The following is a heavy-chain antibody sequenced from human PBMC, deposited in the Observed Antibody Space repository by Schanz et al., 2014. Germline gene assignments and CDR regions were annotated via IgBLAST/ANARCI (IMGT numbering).Heavy chain of an antibody. CDR1: GDSVSSNSAA. Sequence: QVQLQQSGPGLLKPSQTLSLTCAISGDSVSSNSAAWNWIRQSPSRGLEWLGRTYYRSNWYNDYAASLKSRITVTRDTSKNQFSLQLNSVTPEDTAMYYCARGVHWFDYWGQGTLVTVSS. CDR3: ARGVHWFDY. CDR2: TYYRSNWYN. J-gene: IGHJ5*01. V-gene: IGHV6-1*01. D-gene: IGHD3-10*01.